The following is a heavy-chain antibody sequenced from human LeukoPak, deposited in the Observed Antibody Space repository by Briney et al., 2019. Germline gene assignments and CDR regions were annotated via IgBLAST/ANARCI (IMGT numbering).Heavy chain of an antibody. CDR3: ARTGGLGELSLYLDY. CDR2: INHSGST. V-gene: IGHV4-34*01. CDR1: GGSFSGYY. Sequence: PSETLSLTCAVYGGSFSGYYWSWIRQPPGKGLEWIGEINHSGSTNYNPSLKSRVTISVDTSKNQFSLELSSVTAADTAVYYCARTGGLGELSLYLDYWGQGTLVTVSS. D-gene: IGHD3-16*02. J-gene: IGHJ4*02.